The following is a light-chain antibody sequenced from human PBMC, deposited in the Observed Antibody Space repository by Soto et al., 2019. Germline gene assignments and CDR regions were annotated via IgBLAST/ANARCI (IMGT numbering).Light chain of an antibody. CDR1: NIGSKS. J-gene: IGLJ2*01. V-gene: IGLV3-21*04. Sequence: SYELTQPPSVAVAPGETASITCGGNNIGSKSVHWYQQKPGQAPVLVIYYDNDRPSGIPERFSGSNSGNTATLTISSVEAGDEADYYCQVWDTGSDHLVFGGGTKLAVL. CDR2: YDN. CDR3: QVWDTGSDHLV.